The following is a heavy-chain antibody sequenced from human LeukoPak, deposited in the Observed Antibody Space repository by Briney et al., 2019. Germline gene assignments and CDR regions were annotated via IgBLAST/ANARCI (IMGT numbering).Heavy chain of an antibody. D-gene: IGHD6-19*01. CDR2: IYTSGST. CDR3: ARDLLAVAGNYYYYYMDV. V-gene: IGHV4-4*07. Sequence: SETLSLTCAVYGGSFSGYYWSWIRQPAGKGLEWIGRIYTSGSTNYNPSLKSRVTISVDTSKNQFSLKLSSVTAADTAVYYCARDLLAVAGNYYYYYMDVWGKGTTVTVSS. J-gene: IGHJ6*03. CDR1: GGSFSGYY.